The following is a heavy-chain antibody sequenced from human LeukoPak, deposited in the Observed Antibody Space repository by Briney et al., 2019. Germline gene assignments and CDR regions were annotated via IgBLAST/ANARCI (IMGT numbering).Heavy chain of an antibody. J-gene: IGHJ3*02. CDR2: IYYSGST. CDR3: ARDMRRAPRAFDM. CDR1: GGSISSGGYY. V-gene: IGHV4-31*03. Sequence: PSQSLTLTCTVSGGSISSGGYYWSWIRQHPGKGLEWIGYIYYSGSTYYNPSLKSRVTISVDTSKNQFSLKLSSVTAADTAVYYCARDMRRAPRAFDMWGERTVVSVSS. D-gene: IGHD3-16*01.